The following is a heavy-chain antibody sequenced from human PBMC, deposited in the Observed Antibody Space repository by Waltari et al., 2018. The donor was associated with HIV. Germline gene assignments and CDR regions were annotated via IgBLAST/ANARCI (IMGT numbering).Heavy chain of an antibody. Sequence: EVQLVASGGGLVQPGGSLTLSCSVSGFIFGSSPLRWSRRAPGKGLEWVSGISGSGGSTYYADSVKGRFTISRDNSKNTLYLQMNSLRAEDTAVYHCAKSAIVATTNWYFDLWGRGTLVTVSS. CDR3: AKSAIVATTNWYFDL. CDR1: GFIFGSSP. J-gene: IGHJ2*01. V-gene: IGHV3-23*04. D-gene: IGHD5-12*01. CDR2: ISGSGGST.